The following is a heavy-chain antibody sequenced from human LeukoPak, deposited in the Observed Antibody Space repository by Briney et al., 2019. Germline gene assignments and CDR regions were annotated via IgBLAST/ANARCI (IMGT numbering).Heavy chain of an antibody. D-gene: IGHD2/OR15-2a*01. J-gene: IGHJ4*02. Sequence: ASVKVSCKASGYTFTSYYINWARQAPGQGLEWMGWISAPNGDTNYAQKFRGRVSMTTDTSTSTAYMELRSLRSDDTAVYYCARGLLEISKVGVDFWGQGTLVTVSS. CDR2: ISAPNGDT. CDR1: GYTFTSYY. CDR3: ARGLLEISKVGVDF. V-gene: IGHV1-18*01.